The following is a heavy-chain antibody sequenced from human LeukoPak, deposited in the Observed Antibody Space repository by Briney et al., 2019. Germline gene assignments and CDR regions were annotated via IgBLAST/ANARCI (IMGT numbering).Heavy chain of an antibody. CDR1: GFTFDDYA. D-gene: IGHD3-22*01. Sequence: GGSLRHSCAASGFTFDDYAMHWVRQAPGKGLEWVSLISGDGGTTYYVDSVKGRFTISRDNSKNSLYLQMNSLRTEDSALYYCAKGAYNSSGYYREYFQYWGQGTLVTVSS. V-gene: IGHV3-43*02. CDR3: AKGAYNSSGYYREYFQY. J-gene: IGHJ1*01. CDR2: ISGDGGTT.